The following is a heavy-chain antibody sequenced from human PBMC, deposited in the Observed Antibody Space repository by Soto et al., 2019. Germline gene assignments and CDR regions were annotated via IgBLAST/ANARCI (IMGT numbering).Heavy chain of an antibody. V-gene: IGHV4-39*01. D-gene: IGHD4-17*01. CDR1: GGSVTNSSYY. CDR2: VYYRGRS. Sequence: SETLSLTCTVSGGSVTNSSYYWGWIRQSPGKGLEWIGSVYYRGRSYSKSSVKSRVTISVDTPKNRFSLSLNSVTASDTAVYFCVSQRTTVPTQAYFDYWGPGALVTVSS. CDR3: VSQRTTVPTQAYFDY. J-gene: IGHJ4*02.